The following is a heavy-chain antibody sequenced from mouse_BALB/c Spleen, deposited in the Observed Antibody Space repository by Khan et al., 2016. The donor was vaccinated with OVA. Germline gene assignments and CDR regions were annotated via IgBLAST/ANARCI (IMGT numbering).Heavy chain of an antibody. CDR1: GYSIASDYA. CDR2: ISYSGNT. J-gene: IGHJ2*01. V-gene: IGHV3-2*02. Sequence: QLEESGPGLVKPSQSLSLTCTVTGYSIASDYAWNWIRQFPGNKLEWMGYISYSGNTKYNPSLKSRISITRDTSKNHFFLQLNFVTIEDTATYYCARIQGGDFDYWGQGTTLTVSS. CDR3: ARIQGGDFDY. D-gene: IGHD3-2*02.